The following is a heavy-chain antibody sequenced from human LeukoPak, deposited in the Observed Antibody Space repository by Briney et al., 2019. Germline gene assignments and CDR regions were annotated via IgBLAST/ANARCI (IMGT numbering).Heavy chain of an antibody. CDR1: GFTISDHY. D-gene: IGHD6-6*01. CDR2: IRNKANSYRT. V-gene: IGHV3-72*01. J-gene: IGHJ5*02. Sequence: GGSLRLSCAASGFTISDHYMDWVRQAPGKGLEWIGRIRNKANSYRTEFAASVKGRFTLSIDDSKNSLYLQMNSLRAEDTAVYYCARRVSPATNWFDPWGQGTLVTVSS. CDR3: ARRVSPATNWFDP.